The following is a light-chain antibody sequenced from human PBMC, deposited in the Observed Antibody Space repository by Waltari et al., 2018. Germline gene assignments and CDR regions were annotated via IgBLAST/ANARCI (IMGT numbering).Light chain of an antibody. CDR2: SSD. J-gene: IGLJ3*02. Sequence: QSVLAQPPSASGTPGQSITISCSGSTSNIGSNTVNWYQQLPGTAPKLLIYSSDQRPSGVPDRFSGSKSGTSASLAISGLQSEDEADYHCATWDNSLKGPVFGGGTK. V-gene: IGLV1-44*01. CDR3: ATWDNSLKGPV. CDR1: TSNIGSNT.